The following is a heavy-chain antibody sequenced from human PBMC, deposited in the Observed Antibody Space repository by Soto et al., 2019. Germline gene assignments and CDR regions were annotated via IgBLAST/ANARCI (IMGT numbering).Heavy chain of an antibody. J-gene: IGHJ6*03. CDR1: GGTFSSYT. V-gene: IGHV1-69*04. Sequence: SVKVSCKASGGTFSSYTISWVRQAPGQGLEWMGRIIPILGIANYAQKFQGRVTITADKSTSTAYMELSSLRSEDTAVYYCARDTVGEDDFWSGYSDYYYYYMDVWGKGTTVTVSS. D-gene: IGHD3-3*01. CDR3: ARDTVGEDDFWSGYSDYYYYYMDV. CDR2: IIPILGIA.